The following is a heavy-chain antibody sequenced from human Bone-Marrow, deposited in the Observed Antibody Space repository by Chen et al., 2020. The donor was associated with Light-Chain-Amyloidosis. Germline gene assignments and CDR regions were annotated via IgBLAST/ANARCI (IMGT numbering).Heavy chain of an antibody. D-gene: IGHD6-25*01. Sequence: DVGRVEWGGGLVRPGGSRRLPCAAPGFTFSGYSMNWVRQAPGKGLEWISYIGSNPNIIFYADSVKGRFTIYRDNAKNSLYLQMHSLRAEDTAVYYCARDSGEAAADDSWGQGTLVTVSS. CDR2: IGSNPNII. CDR1: GFTFSGYS. CDR3: ARDSGEAAADDS. J-gene: IGHJ4*02. V-gene: IGHV3-48*01.